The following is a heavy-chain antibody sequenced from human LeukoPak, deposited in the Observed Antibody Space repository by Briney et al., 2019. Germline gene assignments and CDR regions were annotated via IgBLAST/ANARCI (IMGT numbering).Heavy chain of an antibody. J-gene: IGHJ6*03. CDR2: IRSKAYGGTT. Sequence: GGSLRLSCTASGFTFGDYAMSWFRQAPGKGLEWVGFIRSKAYGGTTEYAASVKGRFTISRDDSKSIAYLQMNSLKTEDTAVYYCTRERCSSTSCYYYCMDVWGKGTTVTVSS. D-gene: IGHD2-2*01. CDR3: TRERCSSTSCYYYCMDV. CDR1: GFTFGDYA. V-gene: IGHV3-49*03.